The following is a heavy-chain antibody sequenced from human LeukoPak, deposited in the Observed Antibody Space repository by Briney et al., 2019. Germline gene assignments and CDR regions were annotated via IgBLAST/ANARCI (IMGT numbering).Heavy chain of an antibody. V-gene: IGHV4-61*01. CDR1: GGSVSSGSYY. CDR2: IYYSGST. CDR3: ARIDITGRDY. D-gene: IGHD1-20*01. J-gene: IGHJ4*02. Sequence: SETLSLTCTVSGGSVSSGSYYWSWIRQPPGKGLEWIGYIYYSGSTNYNPSLKSRVTISVDTSKNQFSLKLSSVTAADTAVYYCARIDITGRDYWGQGTLVTVSS.